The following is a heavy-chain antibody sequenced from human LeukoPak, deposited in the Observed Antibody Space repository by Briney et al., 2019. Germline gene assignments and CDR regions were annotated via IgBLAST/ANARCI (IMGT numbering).Heavy chain of an antibody. CDR3: ASPFSSTRYSGAFDI. Sequence: PSETLSLTCAVYGGSFSGYYWSWIRQPPGKGLEWIGEINHSGSTNYNPSLKSRVTISVDTSKNQFSLKLSSVTAADTAVYYCASPFSSTRYSGAFDIWGQGTMVTVSS. D-gene: IGHD6-13*01. V-gene: IGHV4-34*01. CDR2: INHSGST. J-gene: IGHJ3*02. CDR1: GGSFSGYY.